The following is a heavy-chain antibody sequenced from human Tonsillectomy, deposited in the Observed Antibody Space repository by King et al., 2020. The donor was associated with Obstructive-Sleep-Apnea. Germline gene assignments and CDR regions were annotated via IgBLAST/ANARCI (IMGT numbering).Heavy chain of an antibody. D-gene: IGHD3-10*01. CDR3: ARGQGGVIQSLYYYYGMDV. CDR2: ISYDGSNK. CDR1: GVTFSYYA. J-gene: IGHJ6*02. Sequence: VQLVESGGGVVQPGRSLRLSCAASGVTFSYYAIHWVRQAPGKGLEWVAVISYDGSNKYYADSVKGRFTISRDNSKNTLYLQMNSLKTEDTDVYYCARGQGGVIQSLYYYYGMDVWGQGTTVTVSS. V-gene: IGHV3-30*04.